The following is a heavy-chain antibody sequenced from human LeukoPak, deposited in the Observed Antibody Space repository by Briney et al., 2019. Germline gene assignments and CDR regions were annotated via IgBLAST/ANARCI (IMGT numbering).Heavy chain of an antibody. V-gene: IGHV4-59*05. CDR1: GGSMSNHY. J-gene: IGHJ4*02. Sequence: SGPTLVKPSETLSLTCTVSGGSMSNHYWSWVRQSPGKGLEWIGSIYYSGSTYYNPSLKSRVTISVDTSKNQFSLKLSSVTAADTAVYYCARHYQLLYRVKPPYFDYWGQGTLVTVSS. D-gene: IGHD2-2*02. CDR3: ARHYQLLYRVKPPYFDY. CDR2: IYYSGST.